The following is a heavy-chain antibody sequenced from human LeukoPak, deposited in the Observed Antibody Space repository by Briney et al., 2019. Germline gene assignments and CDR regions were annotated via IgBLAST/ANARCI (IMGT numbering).Heavy chain of an antibody. CDR2: IIPILGIA. J-gene: IGHJ3*02. CDR1: GGTFGSYA. D-gene: IGHD4-11*01. CDR3: ASALTVTNAFDI. Sequence: VASVKVSCKASGGTFGSYAISWVRQAPGQGLEWMGRIIPILGIANYAQKFQGRVTITADKSTSTAYMELSSLRSEDTAVYYCASALTVTNAFDIWGQGTMVTVSS. V-gene: IGHV1-69*04.